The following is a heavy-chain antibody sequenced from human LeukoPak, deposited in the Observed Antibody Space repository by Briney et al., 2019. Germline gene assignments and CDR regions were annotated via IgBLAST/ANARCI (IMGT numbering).Heavy chain of an antibody. V-gene: IGHV3-21*04. D-gene: IGHD1-26*01. CDR3: VRDRGTYRPIDY. J-gene: IGHJ4*02. Sequence: GGSLRLSCAASAFSLNAYNMNWVRQAPGKGLEWASSISYTGTYIYYADSVKGRFTISRDNAQNSLYLQMNSLRAEDTAIYYCVRDRGTYRPIDYWGQETLVTVSS. CDR2: ISYTGTYI. CDR1: AFSLNAYN.